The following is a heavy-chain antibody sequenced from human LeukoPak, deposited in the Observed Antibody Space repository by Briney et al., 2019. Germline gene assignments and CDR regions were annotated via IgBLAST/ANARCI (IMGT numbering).Heavy chain of an antibody. Sequence: PSETLSLTCTVSGGSISSGSYYWSWIRQPAGKGLEWIGRIYTSGSTNYNPSLKSRVTISVDTSKNQFSLKLSSVTAADTAVYYCARYGGQAGERKYYFDYWGQGTLVTVSS. CDR1: GGSISSGSYY. V-gene: IGHV4-61*02. CDR3: ARYGGQAGERKYYFDY. J-gene: IGHJ4*02. D-gene: IGHD7-27*01. CDR2: IYTSGST.